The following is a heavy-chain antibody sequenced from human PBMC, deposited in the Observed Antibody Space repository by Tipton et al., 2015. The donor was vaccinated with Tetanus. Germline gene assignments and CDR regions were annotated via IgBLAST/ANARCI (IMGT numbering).Heavy chain of an antibody. CDR2: IYYSGST. V-gene: IGHV4-31*03. D-gene: IGHD1-26*01. Sequence: TLSLTCTVSGGSISSGGYYWSWIRQHPGKGLEWIGDIYYSGSTYYNPSLKSRVTLPVDTSKNQFSLKLNSVTAADTAVYYCARDQARGARGWNYFDYWGQGTLVTVSS. CDR3: ARDQARGARGWNYFDY. J-gene: IGHJ4*02. CDR1: GGSISSGGYY.